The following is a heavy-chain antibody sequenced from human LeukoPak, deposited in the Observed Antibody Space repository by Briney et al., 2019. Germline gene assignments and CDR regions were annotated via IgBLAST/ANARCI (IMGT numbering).Heavy chain of an antibody. V-gene: IGHV4-34*01. Sequence: PSETLSLTCAVYGGSFSGYYWSWIRQPPGKGLEWIGEINHSGSTNYNPSLKSRVTISVDTSKNQFSLKLNSVTAADTAVYYCARGGRYSSSSGLYFDYWGQGTLVTVSS. D-gene: IGHD6-6*01. CDR3: ARGGRYSSSSGLYFDY. CDR2: INHSGST. J-gene: IGHJ4*02. CDR1: GGSFSGYY.